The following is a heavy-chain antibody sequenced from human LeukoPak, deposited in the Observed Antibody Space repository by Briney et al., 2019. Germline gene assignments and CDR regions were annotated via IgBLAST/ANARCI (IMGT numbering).Heavy chain of an antibody. CDR2: ISSNGGST. CDR1: GFTFSYYA. CDR3: AREAWGSGSYYDL. Sequence: GGSLRLSCTASGFTFSYYAMHWVRQAPGKGLEYISAISSNGGSTSYADSVEGRFTISRDNSKNTLYLQMGSLRPEDMAVYYCAREAWGSGSYYDLWGRGALVAVSS. V-gene: IGHV3-64*02. D-gene: IGHD3-10*01. J-gene: IGHJ2*01.